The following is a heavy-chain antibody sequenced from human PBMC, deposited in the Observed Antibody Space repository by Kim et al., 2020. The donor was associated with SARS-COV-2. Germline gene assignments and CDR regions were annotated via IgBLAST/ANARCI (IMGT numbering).Heavy chain of an antibody. J-gene: IGHJ6*02. CDR3: ARISSTWGGMDV. Sequence: YADSVKGRFTISRDNSKNTLYLQMTRLRAEDTAVYYCARISSTWGGMDVWGQGTTVTVSS. V-gene: IGHV3-33*01. D-gene: IGHD7-27*01.